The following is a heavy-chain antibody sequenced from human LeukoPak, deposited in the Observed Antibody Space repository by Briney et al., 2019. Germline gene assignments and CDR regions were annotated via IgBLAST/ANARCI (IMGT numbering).Heavy chain of an antibody. CDR1: GYTFTGYY. Sequence: GASVKVSCKASGYTFTGYYMRWVRQAPGQGLEWMGWINPNSGGTNYAQKFQGRVTMTRDTSISTAYMELSRLRSDDTAVYYCAIEAYSSSWYAYWGQGTLVTVSS. J-gene: IGHJ4*02. CDR3: AIEAYSSSWYAY. CDR2: INPNSGGT. V-gene: IGHV1-2*02. D-gene: IGHD6-13*01.